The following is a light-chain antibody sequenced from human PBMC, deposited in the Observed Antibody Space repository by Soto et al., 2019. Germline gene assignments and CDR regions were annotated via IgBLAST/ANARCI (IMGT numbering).Light chain of an antibody. J-gene: IGKJ1*01. CDR2: GAS. V-gene: IGKV3-15*01. CDR1: QSVNSN. CDR3: QQYNNWLWT. Sequence: EIVMTQSPATLSVSPGERATLSCRASQSVNSNLVWYQQKPGQAPRLLIYGASTRATGIPGRFSGSGYGTEFTLTISRLQSEDFAVYYCQQYNNWLWTFGQGTKVEIK.